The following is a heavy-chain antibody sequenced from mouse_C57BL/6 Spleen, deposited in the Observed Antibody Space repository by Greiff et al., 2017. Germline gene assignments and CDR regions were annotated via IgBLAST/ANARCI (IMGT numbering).Heavy chain of an antibody. CDR3: AGGRDYDGKYYFDY. J-gene: IGHJ2*01. CDR1: GYAFSSYW. D-gene: IGHD2-4*01. CDR2: IYPGDGDT. Sequence: QVQLQQSGAELVKPGASVKISCKASGYAFSSYWMNWVKQRPGKGLEWIGQIYPGDGDTNYNGKFKGKATLTADKSSSTAYMQLSSLTSEDSAVYFCAGGRDYDGKYYFDYWGQGTTLTVSS. V-gene: IGHV1-80*01.